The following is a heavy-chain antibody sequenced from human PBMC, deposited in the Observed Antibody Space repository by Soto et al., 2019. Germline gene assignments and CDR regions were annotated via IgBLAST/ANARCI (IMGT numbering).Heavy chain of an antibody. V-gene: IGHV1-69*02. CDR3: ARGGYYGSGSYYYMDV. CDR2: IIPILGIA. Sequence: QVQLVQSGAEVKKPGSSVKVSCKASGGTFSSYTISWVRQAPGQGLEWMGRIIPILGIANYAQKFQGRVTNTADKSTSTAYMELSSLRSEDTAVYYCARGGYYGSGSYYYMDVWGKGTTVTVSS. CDR1: GGTFSSYT. D-gene: IGHD3-10*01. J-gene: IGHJ6*03.